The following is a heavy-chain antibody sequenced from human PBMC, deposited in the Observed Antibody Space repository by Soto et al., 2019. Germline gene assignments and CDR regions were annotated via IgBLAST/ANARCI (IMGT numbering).Heavy chain of an antibody. CDR2: IKQDGSDK. CDR1: GFTFSSYA. J-gene: IGHJ4*02. Sequence: PGGSLRLSCAASGFTFSSYAMSWVRQAPGKGLEWVANIKQDGSDKNYVGSVKGRFTISRDNAKNSLYLQMNSLRVEDTAVYYCARDVSGKLGHDSWGQGTLVTVSS. D-gene: IGHD3-10*01. V-gene: IGHV3-7*01. CDR3: ARDVSGKLGHDS.